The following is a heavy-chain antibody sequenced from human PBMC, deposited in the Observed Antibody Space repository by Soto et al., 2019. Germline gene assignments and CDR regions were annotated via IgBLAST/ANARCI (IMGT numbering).Heavy chain of an antibody. Sequence: EVQLVESGGGLVQPGGSLRLSCAASGFTFRSYWMSWVRQAPGKGLEWVANIKQDGSEKYYVDSVKGRFTISRDNAKNSLYLQMNSRRAEDPAVYYCAREDVMRFDYGGQGTLVTVSS. CDR1: GFTFRSYW. J-gene: IGHJ4*02. CDR3: AREDVMRFDY. V-gene: IGHV3-7*01. D-gene: IGHD2-21*01. CDR2: IKQDGSEK.